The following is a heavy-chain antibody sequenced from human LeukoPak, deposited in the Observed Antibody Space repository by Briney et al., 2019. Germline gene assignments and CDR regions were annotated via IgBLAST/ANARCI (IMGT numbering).Heavy chain of an antibody. Sequence: PGGSLRLSCTASGFSSDDYAMNWVRQAPGKGLEWVSGINWNGASTDYADSVKGRFTISRDNAKKSLYLQMNSLRAEDTAFYYCASWGVSPKLDYWGQGALVTVSS. D-gene: IGHD3-16*01. V-gene: IGHV3-20*04. J-gene: IGHJ4*02. CDR3: ASWGVSPKLDY. CDR1: GFSSDDYA. CDR2: INWNGAST.